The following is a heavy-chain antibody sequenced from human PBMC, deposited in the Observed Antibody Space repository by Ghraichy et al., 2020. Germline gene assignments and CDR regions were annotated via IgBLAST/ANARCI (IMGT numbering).Heavy chain of an antibody. CDR1: GYTFTSYG. Sequence: ASVKVSCKASGYTFTSYGINWVRQAPGQGLEWMGWISAYNGNTNYAQNLQGRVTMTTDTSTNTAYMELRSLRSDDTAVYYCARGLSSDYGDYGGVDYWGQGTLVTVSS. D-gene: IGHD4-17*01. CDR3: ARGLSSDYGDYGGVDY. J-gene: IGHJ4*02. CDR2: ISAYNGNT. V-gene: IGHV1-18*01.